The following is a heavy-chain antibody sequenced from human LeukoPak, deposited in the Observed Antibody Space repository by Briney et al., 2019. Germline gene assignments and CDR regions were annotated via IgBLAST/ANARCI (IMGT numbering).Heavy chain of an antibody. CDR3: ARGPDYFDY. J-gene: IGHJ4*02. CDR2: TTNKANSYTT. V-gene: IGHV3-72*01. Sequence: PGGSLRLSCAASGFTFSVHYMDWVRQAPGKGLEWVGRTTNKANSYTTECAASVKGRFTISRDDSKNSLYLQMNSLKTEDTAVYYCARGPDYFDYWGQGTLVTVSS. CDR1: GFTFSVHY.